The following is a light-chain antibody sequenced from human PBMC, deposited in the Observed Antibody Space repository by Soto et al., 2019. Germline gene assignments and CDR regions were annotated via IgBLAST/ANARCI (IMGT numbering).Light chain of an antibody. CDR3: QQYNNWPPYT. Sequence: EIVMTQSPATLSVSPGERATLSCRASQSVSSNLAWYQQKPGQAPTLLIYGASTRATGIPARFSGSRSGTEVTLTISSLQSEDFAVYYCQQYNNWPPYTFGQGTKLEIK. V-gene: IGKV3-15*01. CDR1: QSVSSN. J-gene: IGKJ2*01. CDR2: GAS.